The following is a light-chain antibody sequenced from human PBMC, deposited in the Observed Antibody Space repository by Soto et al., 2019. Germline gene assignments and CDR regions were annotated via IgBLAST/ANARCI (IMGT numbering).Light chain of an antibody. CDR3: AAWDDTLNGPYVV. CDR2: RNN. J-gene: IGLJ2*01. V-gene: IGLV1-47*01. CDR1: SSNIGSAY. Sequence: QSVLTQPPSASGTPGQTVTISCSGSSSNIGSAYIYWYQHLPGTAPKLLIYRNNQRPSGVPDRFSASKSGTSASLAISGLRSEDDADYYCAAWDDTLNGPYVVFGGGTQLTVL.